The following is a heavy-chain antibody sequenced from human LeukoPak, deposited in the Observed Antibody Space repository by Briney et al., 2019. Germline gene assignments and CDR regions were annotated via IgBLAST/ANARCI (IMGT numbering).Heavy chain of an antibody. J-gene: IGHJ4*02. CDR3: AKRVAAPGPTFDY. Sequence: PGGSLRLSCAASGFTFSSYAMSWVRQAPGKGLEWVSAISGSGGSTYYADSVKGRFTISRDNSKNMLYLQMNILRAEDTAVYYCAKRVAAPGPTFDYWGQGTLVTVSS. V-gene: IGHV3-23*01. D-gene: IGHD6-13*01. CDR2: ISGSGGST. CDR1: GFTFSSYA.